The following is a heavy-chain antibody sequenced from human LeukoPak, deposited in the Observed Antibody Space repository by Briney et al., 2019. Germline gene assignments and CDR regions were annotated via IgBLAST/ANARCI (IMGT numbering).Heavy chain of an antibody. V-gene: IGHV3-9*01. J-gene: IGHJ4*02. CDR3: AKVIDSGYYYVY. D-gene: IGHD3-22*01. CDR1: GFTFDDYA. CDR2: ISWNSGSI. Sequence: PGRSLRLSCAASGFTFDDYAMHWVRQAPGKSLEWVSGISWNSGSIGYADSVKGRFTISRDNAKNSLYLQMNSLRAEDTALYYCAKVIDSGYYYVYWGQGTLVTVSS.